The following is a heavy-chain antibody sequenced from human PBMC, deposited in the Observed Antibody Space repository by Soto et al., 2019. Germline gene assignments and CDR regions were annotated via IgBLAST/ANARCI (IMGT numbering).Heavy chain of an antibody. Sequence: QVQLVQSGAEVKKPGSSVKVSCKASGGTFTTSSINWVRQAPGQRPEWMGNILPIFGTADFAQKFQDRVTFTADKSTNTAYMELRSLLSEDTAVYYCARGHEYGGNSEAFDIWGQGTVVTVSS. CDR3: ARGHEYGGNSEAFDI. CDR1: GGTFTTSS. J-gene: IGHJ3*02. V-gene: IGHV1-69*14. CDR2: ILPIFGTA. D-gene: IGHD4-17*01.